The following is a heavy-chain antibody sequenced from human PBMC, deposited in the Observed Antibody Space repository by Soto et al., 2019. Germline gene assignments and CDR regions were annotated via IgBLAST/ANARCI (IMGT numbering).Heavy chain of an antibody. D-gene: IGHD3-10*01. CDR3: ARKGTYYRDAFDM. CDR2: IYFSGST. CDR1: GGSITNYY. Sequence: LSLTCAVSGGSITNYYWSWIRQPPGTGLEWIGYIYFSGSTHYNPSLTSRVTISVDTSRNQFSLKLSSVTAADTAIYYCARKGTYYRDAFDMWGQGTMVTVSS. V-gene: IGHV4-59*01. J-gene: IGHJ3*02.